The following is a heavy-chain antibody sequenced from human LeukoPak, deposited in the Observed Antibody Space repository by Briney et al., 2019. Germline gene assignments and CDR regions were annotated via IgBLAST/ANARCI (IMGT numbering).Heavy chain of an antibody. CDR3: ARGVLLWFGENWFDP. CDR2: IYTGGST. D-gene: IGHD3-10*01. Sequence: GGSLRLSCAASGFTVSSSYMSWVRQAPGKGLEWVSVIYTGGSTYYADSVKRRFTISTDNFKNILYLQMNSLRAEDTAVYYCARGVLLWFGENWFDPWGQGTLVTVSS. CDR1: GFTVSSSY. J-gene: IGHJ5*02. V-gene: IGHV3-66*01.